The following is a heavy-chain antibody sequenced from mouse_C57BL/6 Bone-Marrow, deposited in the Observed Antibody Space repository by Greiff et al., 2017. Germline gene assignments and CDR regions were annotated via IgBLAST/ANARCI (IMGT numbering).Heavy chain of an antibody. CDR3: AGRGDWFGY. J-gene: IGHJ3*01. CDR1: GYTFTDYN. CDR2: INPNNGGT. D-gene: IGHD1-1*01. Sequence: EVKLMESGPELVKPGASVKIPCKASGYTFTDYNMDWVKQSHGKSLEWIGDINPNNGGTIYNQKFKGKATLTVDKSSSTAYMELRSLTSEDTAVYDCAGRGDWFGYWGQGTRVTVSA. V-gene: IGHV1-18*01.